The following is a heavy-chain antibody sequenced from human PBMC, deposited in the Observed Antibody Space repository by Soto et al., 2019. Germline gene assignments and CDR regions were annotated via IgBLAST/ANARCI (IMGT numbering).Heavy chain of an antibody. CDR1: GGSISSSSYY. J-gene: IGHJ4*02. V-gene: IGHV4-39*01. D-gene: IGHD4-17*01. Sequence: SETLSLTCIVSGGSISSSSYYWGWIRQPPGKGLEWIGSIYISGSTYYNPSLKSRITISVDTSKNQFSLKLSSVTAADTAVYYCARSGLDYGDYVWDYWGQGTLVTVSS. CDR2: IYISGST. CDR3: ARSGLDYGDYVWDY.